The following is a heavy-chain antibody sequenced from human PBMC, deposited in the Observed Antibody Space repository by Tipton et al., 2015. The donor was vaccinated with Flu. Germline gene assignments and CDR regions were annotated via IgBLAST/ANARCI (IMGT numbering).Heavy chain of an antibody. CDR1: GYSIRSGYY. V-gene: IGHV4-38-2*02. D-gene: IGHD6-13*01. CDR3: ARESRSIRYNTFDI. CDR2: IYHSGST. Sequence: TLSLTCAVSGYSIRSGYYWGWIRQPPGKGLEWIGSIYHSGSTYYNPSLKSRVTISVDTSKNQFSLKLSSVTAADTAVYYCARESRSIRYNTFDIWGQGTTVTVSS. J-gene: IGHJ3*02.